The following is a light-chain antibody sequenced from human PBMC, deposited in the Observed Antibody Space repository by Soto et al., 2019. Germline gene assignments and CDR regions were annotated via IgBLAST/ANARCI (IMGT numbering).Light chain of an antibody. CDR2: GNS. J-gene: IGLJ2*01. V-gene: IGLV1-40*01. CDR1: SSNIGAGYD. Sequence: QSVLTQPPSVSGAPGQRVTISCTGSSSNIGAGYDVHWYQQLPGTAPKLLIYGNSNRPSGVPYRFSGSKSGTSASLAITGLQAEYEADYYCQSYDSSLSGVVFGGGTKLTV. CDR3: QSYDSSLSGVV.